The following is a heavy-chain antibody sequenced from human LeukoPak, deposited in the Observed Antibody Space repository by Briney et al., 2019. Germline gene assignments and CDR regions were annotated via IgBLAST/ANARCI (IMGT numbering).Heavy chain of an antibody. V-gene: IGHV1-69*05. CDR3: ARGPEGGYDSSNYFDY. CDR2: IIPIFGTA. J-gene: IGHJ4*02. Sequence: SVKVSCKASGGTFSSYAISWVRQAPGQGLEWMGGIIPIFGTANYAQKFQGRVTITTDESTSTAYMELSSPRSEDTAVYYCARGPEGGYDSSNYFDYWGQGTLVTVSS. CDR1: GGTFSSYA. D-gene: IGHD5-12*01.